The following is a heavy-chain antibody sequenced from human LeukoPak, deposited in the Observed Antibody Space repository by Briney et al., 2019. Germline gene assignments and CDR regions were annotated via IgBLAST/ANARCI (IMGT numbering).Heavy chain of an antibody. J-gene: IGHJ5*02. CDR2: MYYSGST. CDR1: GGSISSYY. CDR3: ARQGLIYDSSDNWFDP. V-gene: IGHV4-59*08. Sequence: SEALSLTCTVSGGSISSYYWSWIRQPPGKGLAWIGYMYYSGSTNYNPSLKSRVSISVDTSKNQFSLKLSSVTAADTAVYYCARQGLIYDSSDNWFDPWGQGTLVTVSS. D-gene: IGHD3-22*01.